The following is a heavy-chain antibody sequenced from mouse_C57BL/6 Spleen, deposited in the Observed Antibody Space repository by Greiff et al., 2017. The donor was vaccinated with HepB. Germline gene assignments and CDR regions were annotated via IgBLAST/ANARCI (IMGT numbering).Heavy chain of an antibody. CDR1: GYTFTSYW. CDR3: ARSEVYSIFDY. V-gene: IGHV1-64*01. J-gene: IGHJ2*01. D-gene: IGHD2-5*01. CDR2: IHPNSGST. Sequence: QVQLQQPGAELVKPGASVKLSCKASGYTFTSYWMHWVKQRPGQGLEWIGMIHPNSGSTNYNEKFKSKATLTVDKSSSTAYMQLSSLTSEDSAVYYCARSEVYSIFDYWGQGTTLTVSS.